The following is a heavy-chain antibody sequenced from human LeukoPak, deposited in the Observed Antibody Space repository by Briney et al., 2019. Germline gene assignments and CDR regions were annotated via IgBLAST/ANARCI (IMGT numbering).Heavy chain of an antibody. D-gene: IGHD5-18*01. CDR2: IRYDGSNK. Sequence: PGGSLRLSCAASGFTFSSYGMHWVRQAPGKGLEWVAFIRYDGSNKYYADSVKGRFTISRDNSKNSLYLQMNSLRAEDTAVYYCARSTFGYYYFDYWGQGTLVTVSS. J-gene: IGHJ4*02. CDR3: ARSTFGYYYFDY. V-gene: IGHV3-30*02. CDR1: GFTFSSYG.